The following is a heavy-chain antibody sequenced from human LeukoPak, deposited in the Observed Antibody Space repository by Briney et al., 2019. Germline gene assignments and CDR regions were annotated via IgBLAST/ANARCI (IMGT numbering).Heavy chain of an antibody. CDR2: IYPGDSDT. V-gene: IGHV5-51*01. CDR3: ARLYDSSGYYYAYFDY. Sequence: GESLKISCKGSGYSFTSYWIGWVRQMPGKGLEWMGIIYPGDSDTRYSPSFQGQVTISADKSISTAYLQWSSLKASDTAMYYCARLYDSSGYYYAYFDYWGQGTLVTVSS. J-gene: IGHJ4*02. CDR1: GYSFTSYW. D-gene: IGHD3-22*01.